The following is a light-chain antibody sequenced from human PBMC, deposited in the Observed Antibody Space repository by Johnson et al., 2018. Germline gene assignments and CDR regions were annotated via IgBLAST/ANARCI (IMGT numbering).Light chain of an antibody. V-gene: IGLV1-51*02. J-gene: IGLJ1*01. Sequence: SVLTQPPSVSAAPGQKVTISCSGSSSNIGNNYVSWYQQLPGTAPKLLIYENNKRPSGIPDRFSGSKSGTSATLGITGLQTGAEADYYCGTWYSSLSAGNVFGTGTKVTVL. CDR2: ENN. CDR3: GTWYSSLSAGNV. CDR1: SSNIGNNY.